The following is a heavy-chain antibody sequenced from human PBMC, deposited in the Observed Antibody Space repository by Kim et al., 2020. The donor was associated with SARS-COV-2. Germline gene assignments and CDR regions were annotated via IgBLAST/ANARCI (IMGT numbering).Heavy chain of an antibody. J-gene: IGHJ6*02. Sequence: SETLSLTCTVSGVSVSSGSYYWSWMRQPQGKGLEWIGYISYSRTSNYYPSLKSRITISVDTSKNQFSLNMSSVAAADTAVCSCATVGAVVGAAVWGPGT. D-gene: IGHD6-19*01. CDR1: GVSVSSGSYY. CDR3: ATVGAVVGAAV. CDR2: ISYSRTS. V-gene: IGHV4-61*01.